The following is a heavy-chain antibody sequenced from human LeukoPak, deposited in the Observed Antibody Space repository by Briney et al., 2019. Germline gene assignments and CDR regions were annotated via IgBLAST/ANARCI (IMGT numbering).Heavy chain of an antibody. J-gene: IGHJ4*02. CDR1: GCTFSSYA. CDR2: ISGRGDST. Sequence: GGSLRLSCAASGCTFSSYAMSWVRQAPGKGLERVSGISGRGDSTYYADSVKGRFTISRDNSKNTLYLQMNSLRAEDTAVYYCTKDGGRTIMVVAASHYWGQGTLVTVSS. D-gene: IGHD2-15*01. V-gene: IGHV3-23*01. CDR3: TKDGGRTIMVVAASHY.